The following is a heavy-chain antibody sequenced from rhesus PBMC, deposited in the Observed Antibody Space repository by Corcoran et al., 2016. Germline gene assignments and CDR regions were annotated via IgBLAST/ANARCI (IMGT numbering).Heavy chain of an antibody. CDR3: AKSPIVGSYFDY. V-gene: IGHV3S5*01. Sequence: EVQLVESGGGVVQPGGSLRLSCAAFGFSLSSYAMNWVRQAPGKGLEWVSYINNGGYGQYYADAVRGRFTISRDNSKNTLSLQMNSLRTEDTAVYYCAKSPIVGSYFDYWGQGVLVTVSS. CDR1: GFSLSSYA. CDR2: INNGGYGQ. D-gene: IGHD2-39*01. J-gene: IGHJ4*01.